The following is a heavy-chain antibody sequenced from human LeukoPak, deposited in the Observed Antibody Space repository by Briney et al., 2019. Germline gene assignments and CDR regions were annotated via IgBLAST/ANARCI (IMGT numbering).Heavy chain of an antibody. CDR1: GFTFSSYG. J-gene: IGHJ4*02. D-gene: IGHD5-12*01. V-gene: IGHV3-30*03. CDR2: ISYDGSNK. Sequence: PGGSLRLSCAASGFTFSSYGMHWVRLAPGKGLGWVGVISYDGSNKYYADSVKGRFTISRDNSKNTLYLQINNLRAEDTAVYYCPREGHSGYDYWRYYFDYWGQGSLVTVSS. CDR3: PREGHSGYDYWRYYFDY.